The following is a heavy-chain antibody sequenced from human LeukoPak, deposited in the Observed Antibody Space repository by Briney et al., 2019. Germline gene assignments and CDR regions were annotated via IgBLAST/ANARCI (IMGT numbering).Heavy chain of an antibody. J-gene: IGHJ5*02. CDR3: ARGPPGNCDFWSGYYGWARPAWFDP. CDR2: INHSGST. CDR1: GGSFSGYY. D-gene: IGHD3-3*01. V-gene: IGHV4-34*01. Sequence: SETLSLTCAVYGGSFSGYYWSWIRQPPGKGLEWIGEINHSGSTNYNPSLKSRVTISVDTSKNQFSLKLSSVTAADTAVYYCARGPPGNCDFWSGYYGWARPAWFDPWGQGTLVTVSS.